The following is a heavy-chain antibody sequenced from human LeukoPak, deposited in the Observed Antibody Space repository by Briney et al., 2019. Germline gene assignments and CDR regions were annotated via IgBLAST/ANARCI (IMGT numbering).Heavy chain of an antibody. D-gene: IGHD3-9*01. CDR1: GYTFTGYY. Sequence: ASVKVSCKASGYTFTGYYMHWVRQAPGQGLEWMGWINPNSGGTNYAQKFQGRVTMTRDTSISTAYMELGRLRSDDTAVYYCARGGLRYFDWLLDPYYYYGMDVWGQGTTVTVSS. V-gene: IGHV1-2*02. CDR3: ARGGLRYFDWLLDPYYYYGMDV. CDR2: INPNSGGT. J-gene: IGHJ6*02.